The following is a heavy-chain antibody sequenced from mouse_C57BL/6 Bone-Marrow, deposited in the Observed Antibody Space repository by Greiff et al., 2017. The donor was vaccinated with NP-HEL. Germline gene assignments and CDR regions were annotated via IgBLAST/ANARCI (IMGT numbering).Heavy chain of an antibody. CDR1: GYTFTSYG. D-gene: IGHD3-2*02. V-gene: IGHV1-81*01. Sequence: VQLVESGAELARPGASVKMSCKASGYTFTSYGISWVKQRTGQGLEWIGEIYPRGGNTYYNGKFKGKATLTADKASSTAYMELRSLTSEDSAVYFCAKLQLRPLAYWGQGTLVTVSA. J-gene: IGHJ3*01. CDR2: IYPRGGNT. CDR3: AKLQLRPLAY.